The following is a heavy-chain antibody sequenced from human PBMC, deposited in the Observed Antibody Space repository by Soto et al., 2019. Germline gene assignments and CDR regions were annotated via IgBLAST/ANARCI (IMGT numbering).Heavy chain of an antibody. CDR1: GYTFSNYA. V-gene: IGHV1-3*01. CDR3: ARVGAAAGPYYFDY. J-gene: IGHJ4*02. Sequence: ASVKVSCKDSGYTFSNYAMHWVRQAPGQRLEWMGWINAGNGNTKYSQKFQVRVTITRDTSASTAYMELSSLRSEDTAVYYCARVGAAAGPYYFDYWGQGALVTVSS. D-gene: IGHD6-13*01. CDR2: INAGNGNT.